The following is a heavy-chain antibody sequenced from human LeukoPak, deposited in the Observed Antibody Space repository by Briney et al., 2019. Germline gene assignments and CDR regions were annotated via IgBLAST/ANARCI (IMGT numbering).Heavy chain of an antibody. J-gene: IGHJ4*02. CDR1: GFTFSSYA. D-gene: IGHD6-6*01. V-gene: IGHV3-30*01. CDR2: ISYDGSNK. CDR3: ARPRSIAAPPAY. Sequence: PGGSLRLSCAASGFTFSSYAMHWVRLAPGKGLEWVAVISYDGSNKYYADSVKGRFTISRDNSKNTLYLQMNSLRAEDTAVYYCARPRSIAAPPAYWGQGTLVTVSS.